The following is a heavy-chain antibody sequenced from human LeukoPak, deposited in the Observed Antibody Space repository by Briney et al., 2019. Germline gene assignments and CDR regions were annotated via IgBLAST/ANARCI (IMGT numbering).Heavy chain of an antibody. Sequence: PGGSLRLSCAASGFTFSSYSMSWVRQAPGKGLEWVSSISSSSSYIYYADSVKGRFTISRDNAKNSLYLQMNSLRAEDTAVYYCARVRGSSGWSGVYFDYWGQGTLVTVSS. CDR1: GFTFSSYS. CDR3: ARVRGSSGWSGVYFDY. J-gene: IGHJ4*02. V-gene: IGHV3-21*01. CDR2: ISSSSSYI. D-gene: IGHD6-19*01.